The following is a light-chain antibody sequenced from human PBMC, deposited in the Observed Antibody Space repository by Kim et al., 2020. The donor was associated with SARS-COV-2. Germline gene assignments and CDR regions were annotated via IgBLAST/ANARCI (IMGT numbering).Light chain of an antibody. V-gene: IGLV1-47*01. CDR1: SSNIGSNY. CDR3: AAWDDSLSGSYV. J-gene: IGLJ1*01. Sequence: RCTISCYGSSSNIGSNYVYWYQQLPGTAPKLLIYRNNQRPSGVPDRFSGSKSGTSASLAISGLRSEDEADYYCAAWDDSLSGSYVFGTGTKVTVL. CDR2: RNN.